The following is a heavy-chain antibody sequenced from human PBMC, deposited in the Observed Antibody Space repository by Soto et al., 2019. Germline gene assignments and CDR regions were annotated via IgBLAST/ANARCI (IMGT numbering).Heavy chain of an antibody. D-gene: IGHD6-19*01. Sequence: PGGSLRLSCAASGFTFKAYSMNWVRQAPGKGLEWISYISDGSSSVYYAESVKGRFTVSRDDAKNSMYLQMDGLRAEDTAVYYCARDVVAGSGWYTFDNWGQGT. CDR1: GFTFKAYS. V-gene: IGHV3-48*01. CDR3: ARDVVAGSGWYTFDN. CDR2: ISDGSSSV. J-gene: IGHJ4*02.